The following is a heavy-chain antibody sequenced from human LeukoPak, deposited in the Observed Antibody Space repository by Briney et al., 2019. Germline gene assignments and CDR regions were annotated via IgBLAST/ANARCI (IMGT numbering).Heavy chain of an antibody. J-gene: IGHJ3*02. CDR1: GFTFSSYW. Sequence: GGSLRLSCAASGFTFSSYWMSWVRQAPGKGLEWVALIWYEGNTKKYADSVKGRITISRDNSKNTLYLEMNSLRAEDTAVYYCARGWGSSVYASAFDIWGQGTMVTISS. CDR2: IWYEGNTK. CDR3: ARGWGSSVYASAFDI. D-gene: IGHD3-22*01. V-gene: IGHV3-33*08.